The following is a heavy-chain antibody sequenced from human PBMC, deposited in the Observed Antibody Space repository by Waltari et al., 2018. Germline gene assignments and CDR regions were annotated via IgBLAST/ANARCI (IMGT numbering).Heavy chain of an antibody. CDR1: GGSISSGSYY. CDR3: AREGRFLEWLLFDY. J-gene: IGHJ4*02. CDR2: IYTSGST. Sequence: QVQLQESGPGLVKPSQTLSLTCTVSGGSISSGSYYWRWIRQPAGKGLEWIGRIYTSGSTNYNPSLKSRVTISVDTSKNQFSLKLSSVTAADTAVYYCAREGRFLEWLLFDYWGQGTLVTVSS. V-gene: IGHV4-61*02. D-gene: IGHD3-3*01.